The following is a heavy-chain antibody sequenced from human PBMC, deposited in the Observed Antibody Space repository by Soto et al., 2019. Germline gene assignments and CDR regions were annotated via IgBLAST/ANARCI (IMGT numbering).Heavy chain of an antibody. CDR1: GGTFSSYA. J-gene: IGHJ6*02. Sequence: QVQLVQSGAEVKKPGSSVKVSCKASGGTFSSYAISWVRQAPGQGLEWMGGIIPSSDTTNYAQKFQGRVTITADESTSTAYMELSSLRSEDTAVYYCARSQGSSTSLEIYYYYYYGMDVWGHGTTVTVSS. V-gene: IGHV1-69*01. D-gene: IGHD2-2*01. CDR3: ARSQGSSTSLEIYYYYYYGMDV. CDR2: IIPSSDTT.